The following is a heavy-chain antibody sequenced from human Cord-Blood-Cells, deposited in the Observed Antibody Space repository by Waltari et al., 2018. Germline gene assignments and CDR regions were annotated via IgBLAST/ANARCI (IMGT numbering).Heavy chain of an antibody. CDR2: INHSGST. CDR1: GGSFSGYY. D-gene: IGHD3-3*01. J-gene: IGHJ6*03. CDR3: AREGSGYYDFWSGHHYYYYYMDV. Sequence: QVQLQQWGAGLLKPSETLSLTCAVYGGSFSGYYWSWIRQPPGKGLEWIGEINHSGSTNYNPSLKRRVTISVDTSKNQFSMKLSAVTAADTAVYYCAREGSGYYDFWSGHHYYYYYMDVWGKGTTVTVSS. V-gene: IGHV4-34*01.